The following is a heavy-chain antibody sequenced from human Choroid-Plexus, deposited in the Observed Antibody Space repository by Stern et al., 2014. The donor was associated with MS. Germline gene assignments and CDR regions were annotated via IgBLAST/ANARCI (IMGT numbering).Heavy chain of an antibody. D-gene: IGHD2/OR15-2a*01. V-gene: IGHV3-30*18. CDR1: GFTFGSCA. CDR2: VSYDGSNK. J-gene: IGHJ5*02. CDR3: AKDRQYLTYFFDH. Sequence: VQLVESGGGVVQPGRPLRLSCVVSGFTFGSCAMHWVRQAPGKGLEWVAGVSYDGSNKYYADSVKGRFTISRDNSQNNLYMQMSSLRPEDTAVYYCAKDRQYLTYFFDHWGQGSLVTVSS.